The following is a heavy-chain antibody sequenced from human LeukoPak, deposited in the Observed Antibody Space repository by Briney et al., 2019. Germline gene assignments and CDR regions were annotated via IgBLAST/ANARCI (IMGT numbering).Heavy chain of an antibody. Sequence: PGGSLRLSCAASGFTFSSYSMNWVRQAPGKGLEWVSYISSSSSTIYYADSVKGRFTISRDNAKNSLYLQMNSLRAEDTAVYYCAREVKGGATRYFDYWGQGTLVTVSS. CDR2: ISSSSSTI. CDR1: GFTFSSYS. J-gene: IGHJ4*02. D-gene: IGHD1-26*01. CDR3: AREVKGGATRYFDY. V-gene: IGHV3-48*01.